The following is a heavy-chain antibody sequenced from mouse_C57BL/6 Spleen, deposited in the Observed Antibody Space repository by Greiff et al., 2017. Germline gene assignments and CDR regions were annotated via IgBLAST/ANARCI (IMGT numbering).Heavy chain of an antibody. CDR1: GYTFTDYY. Sequence: VQLQQSGAELVRPGASVKLSCKASGYTFTDYYINWVKQRPGQGLEWIARIYPGSGNTYYNEKFKGKATLTAEKSSSTAYMQLSSLTSEDSAVYFCARGSNYPYWGQGTTLTVSS. CDR3: ARGSNYPY. CDR2: IYPGSGNT. V-gene: IGHV1-76*01. D-gene: IGHD2-5*01. J-gene: IGHJ2*01.